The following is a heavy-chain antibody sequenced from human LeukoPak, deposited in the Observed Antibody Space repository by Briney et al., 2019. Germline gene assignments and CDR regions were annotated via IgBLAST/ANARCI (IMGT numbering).Heavy chain of an antibody. CDR2: IYHSGST. Sequence: TSETLSLTCTVSGYSISSGYYWGWIRQPPGKGLEWIGSIYHSGSTYYNPSLKSRVTISVDTSKNQFSLKLSSVTAADTAVYYCATGPLWFGEFWGQGTLVTVSS. CDR1: GYSISSGYY. CDR3: ATGPLWFGEF. D-gene: IGHD3-10*01. V-gene: IGHV4-38-2*02. J-gene: IGHJ4*02.